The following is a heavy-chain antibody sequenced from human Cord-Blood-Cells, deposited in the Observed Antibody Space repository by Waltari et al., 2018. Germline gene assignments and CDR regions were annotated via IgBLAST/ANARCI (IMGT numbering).Heavy chain of an antibody. CDR1: GGSIRRGDYY. CDR2: IYYSGST. Sequence: QVQLQESGTGLVKPSQTLSPTCTVSGGSIRRGDYYWSWIRQPPGKGLEWIGYIYYSGSTYYNPSLKSRVTISVDTSKNQFSLKLSSVTAADTAVYYCARAQVRWYYGMDVWGQGTTVTVSS. CDR3: ARAQVRWYYGMDV. V-gene: IGHV4-30-4*08. J-gene: IGHJ6*02. D-gene: IGHD3-10*01.